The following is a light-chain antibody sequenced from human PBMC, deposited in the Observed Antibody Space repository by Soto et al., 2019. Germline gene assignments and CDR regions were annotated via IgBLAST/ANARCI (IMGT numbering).Light chain of an antibody. Sequence: EIVMTQSPATLSVSPGERATLSCRASQSVSSNLAWYKQKPGQAPRLLIYGASTRATGIPARFSGSGSGTEFPLTISSLQSEDFAVYYCQQYNNWPLWTFGQGTKVEIK. CDR2: GAS. CDR3: QQYNNWPLWT. V-gene: IGKV3-15*01. J-gene: IGKJ1*01. CDR1: QSVSSN.